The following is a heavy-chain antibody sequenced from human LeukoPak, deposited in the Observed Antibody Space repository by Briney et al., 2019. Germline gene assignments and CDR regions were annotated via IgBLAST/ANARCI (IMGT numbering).Heavy chain of an antibody. CDR2: IRYDGSNK. D-gene: IGHD3-9*01. CDR3: AKDGLKEPQGILRYFDLLSPFGY. J-gene: IGHJ4*02. Sequence: GXSLXLSCAASGFTFSSYGMHWVGQAAGKGVEGVACIRYDGSNKYYADSVKGRFTISRENAKKTVYMQMNSLRGEDTAVYYCAKDGLKEPQGILRYFDLLSPFGYWGQGTLVTVSS. CDR1: GFTFSSYG. V-gene: IGHV3-30*02.